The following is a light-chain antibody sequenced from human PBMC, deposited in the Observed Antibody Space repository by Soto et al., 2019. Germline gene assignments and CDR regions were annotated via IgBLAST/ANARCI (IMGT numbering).Light chain of an antibody. CDR3: QQYGSSAPIT. J-gene: IGKJ5*01. CDR2: GAS. CDR1: QSVDIN. V-gene: IGKV3-20*01. Sequence: EIVLTQSPATLSVSPLEIVTLSFMASQSVDINLAWYQQKPGQAPRLLIYGASSRATGIPDRFSGSGSGTDFTLTISRLEPEDFAVYYCQQYGSSAPITFGQGTRLEIK.